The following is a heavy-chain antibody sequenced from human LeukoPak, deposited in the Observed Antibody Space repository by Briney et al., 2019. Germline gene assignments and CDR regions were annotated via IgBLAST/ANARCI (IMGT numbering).Heavy chain of an antibody. V-gene: IGHV3-30-3*01. Sequence: GGALRLPCAASGFSLRSYAMHWVRQAPGKGLECVAVISYDGSNKYYADSVKSRFTISRDNSKNTLYLQMDSLSAEDTAVYYCLGPPDYWGQGTLVTVSS. CDR1: GFSLRSYA. J-gene: IGHJ4*02. CDR2: ISYDGSNK. D-gene: IGHD7-27*01. CDR3: LGPPDY.